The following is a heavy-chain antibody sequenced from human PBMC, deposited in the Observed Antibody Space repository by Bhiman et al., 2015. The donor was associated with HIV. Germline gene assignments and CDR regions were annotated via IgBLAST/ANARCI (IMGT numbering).Heavy chain of an antibody. Sequence: EVQLVESGGGLVQPGGSLRLSCAASGFTFSSYEMNWVRQAPGKGLEWISYISTSGSTIYYADSVKGRFTISRDNAKRSLYLQMNSLRAEDTAVYYCAREKGDSSGYYYRPWYYYGMDVWGQGTTVTVSS. CDR1: GFTFSSYE. V-gene: IGHV3-48*03. CDR2: ISTSGSTI. D-gene: IGHD3-22*01. CDR3: AREKGDSSGYYYRPWYYYGMDV. J-gene: IGHJ6*02.